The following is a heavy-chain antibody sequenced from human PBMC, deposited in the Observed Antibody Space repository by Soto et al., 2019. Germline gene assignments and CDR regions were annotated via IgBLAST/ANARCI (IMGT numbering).Heavy chain of an antibody. D-gene: IGHD3-10*01. CDR2: ISYDGSNK. J-gene: IGHJ4*02. CDR1: GFTFSSYA. V-gene: IGHV3-30-3*01. CDR3: ARDRAGSGLGY. Sequence: QVQLVESGGGVVQPGRSLRLSCAASGFTFSSYAMHWVRQAPGKGLEWVAVISYDGSNKYYADSVKGRFTISRDNAKNTLYLQMKSLRAEDTAVYYCARDRAGSGLGYWGQGTLVTVSS.